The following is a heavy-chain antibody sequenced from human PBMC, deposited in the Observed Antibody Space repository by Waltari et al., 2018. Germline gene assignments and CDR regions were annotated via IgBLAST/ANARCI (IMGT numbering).Heavy chain of an antibody. CDR3: ARVASKLLGPPRY. V-gene: IGHV3-21*03. CDR1: GFTFSSYS. Sequence: EVQLVESGGGLVKPGGSLRLSCAASGFTFSSYSMNWVRQAPGKGLEWVSSISSSSSYIYYADSVKGRFTISRDNAKNSLYLQMNSLRAEDTAVDYCARVASKLLGPPRYWGQGTLVTVSS. D-gene: IGHD1-26*01. CDR2: ISSSSSYI. J-gene: IGHJ4*02.